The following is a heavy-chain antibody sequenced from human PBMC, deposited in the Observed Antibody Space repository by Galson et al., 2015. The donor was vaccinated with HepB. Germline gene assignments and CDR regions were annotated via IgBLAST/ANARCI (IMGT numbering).Heavy chain of an antibody. V-gene: IGHV1-18*01. CDR2: ISAYNGNT. Sequence: SVKVSCKASGGTFSSYAISWVRQAPGQGLEWMGWISAYNGNTNYAQKLQGRVTMTTDTSTSTAYMELRSLRSDDTAVYYCARVRITMIGGLDPWGQGTLVTVSS. CDR3: ARVRITMIGGLDP. D-gene: IGHD3-22*01. CDR1: GGTFSSYA. J-gene: IGHJ5*02.